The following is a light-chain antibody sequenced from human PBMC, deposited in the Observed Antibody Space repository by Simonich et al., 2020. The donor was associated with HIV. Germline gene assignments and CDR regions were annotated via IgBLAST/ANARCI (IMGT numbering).Light chain of an antibody. V-gene: IGKV1-6*01. Sequence: AIKMTQSQSSLSASVGEEFTIPCRASQDIRNDLGGDQKKPGKTPELLIYVVSTLQSGVPSRCSGSGSGTDFTLTISCLQSEDFATYYCQQYYSFPRTFGQGTKVEIK. J-gene: IGKJ1*01. CDR3: QQYYSFPRT. CDR1: QDIRND. CDR2: VVS.